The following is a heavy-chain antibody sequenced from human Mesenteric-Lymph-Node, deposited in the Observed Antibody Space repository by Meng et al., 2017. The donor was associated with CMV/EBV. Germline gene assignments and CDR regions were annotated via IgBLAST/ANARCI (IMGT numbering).Heavy chain of an antibody. CDR1: GFTFSTYE. CDR3: ARDDSSGNFLTYDYGMDV. Sequence: GGSLRLSCAASGFTFSTYEMNWVRQAPGKGLEWVAYIGSLGTTTHYADSVRGRFTISRDNAKNSLYLQMNSLSAEDSAVYYCARDDSSGNFLTYDYGMDVWGHGTTVTVSS. D-gene: IGHD3-22*01. CDR2: IGSLGTTT. V-gene: IGHV3-48*03. J-gene: IGHJ6*02.